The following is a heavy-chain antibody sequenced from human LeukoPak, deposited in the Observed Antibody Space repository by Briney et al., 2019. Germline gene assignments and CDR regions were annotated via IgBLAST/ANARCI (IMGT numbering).Heavy chain of an antibody. J-gene: IGHJ4*02. CDR1: GFTFSSYA. D-gene: IGHD1-7*01. Sequence: GGSLRLSCAASGFTFSSYAMSWVRQAPGKGLEWVSAISGSGGSTYYADSVKGRFTISRDNSKNTLSLQMNSLRVDDTAVYFCAREEETTPFFDYWGQGTLVTVSS. CDR2: ISGSGGST. V-gene: IGHV3-23*01. CDR3: AREEETTPFFDY.